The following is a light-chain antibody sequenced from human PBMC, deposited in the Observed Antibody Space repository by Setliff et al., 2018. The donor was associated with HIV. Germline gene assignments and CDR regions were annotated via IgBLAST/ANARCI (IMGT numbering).Light chain of an antibody. CDR2: DVT. Sequence: QSALAQPASVSGSPGQSITISCTGSSSDVGGYTYVSCYQQHPGKAPKLMIYDVTNRPSGVSNRFSGSKSGNTASLTISGLQAEDEADYYCSSYTSSSTLVVFGGGTKVTV. J-gene: IGLJ2*01. CDR1: SSDVGGYTY. CDR3: SSYTSSSTLVV. V-gene: IGLV2-14*03.